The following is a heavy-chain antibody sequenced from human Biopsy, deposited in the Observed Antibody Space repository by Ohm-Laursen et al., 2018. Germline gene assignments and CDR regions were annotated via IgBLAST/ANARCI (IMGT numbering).Heavy chain of an antibody. V-gene: IGHV3-53*05. CDR2: IHSDGNT. CDR1: GFDVSSNY. J-gene: IGHJ6*02. Sequence: SLRLSCAASGFDVSSNYMSWLRQAPGKGLEWVSHIHSDGNTYYADSVKGRFTISRDNSRDTLYLQMSSLRAEDTAVYYCAKDRYNYTPIGGFSMDVWGQGTTVTVSS. D-gene: IGHD5-18*01. CDR3: AKDRYNYTPIGGFSMDV.